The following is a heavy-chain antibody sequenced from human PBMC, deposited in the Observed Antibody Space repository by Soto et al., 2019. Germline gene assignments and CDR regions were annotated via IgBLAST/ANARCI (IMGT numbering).Heavy chain of an antibody. V-gene: IGHV3-48*02. Sequence: APGKGLEWVSYISSSSSTIYYADSVNGRFTISRDNAKNSLYLQMNSLRDEDTAVYYCARQAPTALDIWGQGTMVTVSS. J-gene: IGHJ3*02. CDR2: ISSSSSTI. CDR3: ARQAPTALDI.